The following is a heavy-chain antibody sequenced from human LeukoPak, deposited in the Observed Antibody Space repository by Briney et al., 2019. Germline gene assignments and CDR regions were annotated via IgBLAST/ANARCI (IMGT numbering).Heavy chain of an antibody. CDR1: GFKFRDYY. D-gene: IGHD6-19*01. Sequence: SGGSLRLSCAASGFKFRDYYMSWIRQAPGKGLEWISYITMSGSVIQYSSSVKGRFTTSRDNARNSLHLQMNSLRADDTAVYYCARGGWSRGWFDPWGQGTLVTVSS. J-gene: IGHJ5*02. V-gene: IGHV3-11*01. CDR3: ARGGWSRGWFDP. CDR2: ITMSGSVI.